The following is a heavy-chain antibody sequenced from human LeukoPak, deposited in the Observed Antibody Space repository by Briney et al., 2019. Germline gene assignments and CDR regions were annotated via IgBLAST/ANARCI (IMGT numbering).Heavy chain of an antibody. Sequence: SETLSLTCTVSGGSISTTNYYWGWIRQPPGRDLEWIGSIYSSGNTYYNPSLESRVTISVDTSRNQLSLKLTSATAADTSVYYCARHSGLRSPFDPWGQGTLVTVSS. CDR2: IYSSGNT. J-gene: IGHJ5*02. V-gene: IGHV4-39*01. CDR1: GGSISTTNYY. CDR3: ARHSGLRSPFDP. D-gene: IGHD3-3*01.